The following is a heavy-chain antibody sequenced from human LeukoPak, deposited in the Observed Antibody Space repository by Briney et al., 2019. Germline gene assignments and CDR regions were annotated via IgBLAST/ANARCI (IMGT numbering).Heavy chain of an antibody. CDR3: VRLLGDCIGASCFRYFQD. D-gene: IGHD2-15*01. J-gene: IGHJ1*01. CDR2: INTNSGGT. V-gene: IGHV1-2*04. Sequence: ASVKVSCKASGYTFTGYYMHWVRQAPGQGLEWMGWINTNSGGTNYAQKFQGWVTMTRDTSISTAYMELSRLKASDTAVYYCVRLLGDCIGASCFRYFQDWGQGTLVTVSS. CDR1: GYTFTGYY.